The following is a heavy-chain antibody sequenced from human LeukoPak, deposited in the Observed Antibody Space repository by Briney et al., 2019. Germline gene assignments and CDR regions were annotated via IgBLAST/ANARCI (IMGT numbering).Heavy chain of an antibody. CDR3: ARRTTVTTWHWFDP. Sequence: GESLKISCKGSGYSFTSYWIGWVCQMPGKGLEWMGIIYPGDSDTRYSPSFQGQVTISADKSISTAYLQWSSLKASDTAMYYRARRTTVTTWHWFDPWGQGTLVTVSS. J-gene: IGHJ5*02. CDR2: IYPGDSDT. D-gene: IGHD4-17*01. V-gene: IGHV5-51*01. CDR1: GYSFTSYW.